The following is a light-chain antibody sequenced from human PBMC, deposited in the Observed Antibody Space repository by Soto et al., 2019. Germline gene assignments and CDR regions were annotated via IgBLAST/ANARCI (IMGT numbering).Light chain of an antibody. V-gene: IGLV2-14*01. CDR3: SSYTSSSTLEV. Sequence: QCVLTQPASVSGSPGQSITISCTRTSSDVGGYNYVSWYQQHPGKAPKLMIYEVSNRPSGVSNRFSGSKSGNTASLTISGLQAEDEADYYCSSYTSSSTLEVFGGGTQLTV. CDR1: SSDVGGYNY. CDR2: EVS. J-gene: IGLJ3*02.